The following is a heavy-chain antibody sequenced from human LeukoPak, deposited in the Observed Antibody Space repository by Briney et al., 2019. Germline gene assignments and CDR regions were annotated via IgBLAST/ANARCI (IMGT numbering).Heavy chain of an antibody. J-gene: IGHJ6*02. CDR3: ARVVPGGYYDFRSGTNGMDV. CDR1: GGSISSYY. CDR2: IYYSGST. D-gene: IGHD3-3*01. V-gene: IGHV4-59*01. Sequence: PSETLSLTCTVSGGSISSYYWSWIRQPPGKGVEWIGYIYYSGSTNYNPSLKSRVTISVDTSKNQFSLKLSSVTAADTAVYYCARVVPGGYYDFRSGTNGMDVWGQGTTVTVSS.